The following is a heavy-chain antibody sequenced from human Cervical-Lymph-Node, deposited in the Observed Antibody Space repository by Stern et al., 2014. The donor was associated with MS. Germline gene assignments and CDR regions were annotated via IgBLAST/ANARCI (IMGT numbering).Heavy chain of an antibody. CDR2: ISYDGNHK. V-gene: IGHV3-30*03. J-gene: IGHJ4*02. CDR3: ARDYEDTSMLFDH. CDR1: GFTFSSYG. D-gene: IGHD2-8*01. Sequence: QVQLVESGGAVVQPGRSLRLSCAASGFTFSSYGMHWVRQAPGKGLEWVALISYDGNHKYYAAPVKGRFTISRDNSKNTLHLQMNSVTPDDTAIYYCARDYEDTSMLFDHWGQGTLVTVSS.